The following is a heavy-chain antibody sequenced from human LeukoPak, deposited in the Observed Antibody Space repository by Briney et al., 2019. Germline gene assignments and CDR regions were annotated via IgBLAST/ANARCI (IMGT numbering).Heavy chain of an antibody. CDR2: ISWHSGSI. CDR1: GFTFDDYA. Sequence: GGSLRLSCAASGFTFDDYAMHWVRHAPGKGLEWVSGISWHSGSIGYADSAKGRFTISRDNAKKTLNLQMESLRVDDTAVYYCVRGRGSYWYDLGPAFNMWGQGTMVTVSS. D-gene: IGHD1-26*01. J-gene: IGHJ3*02. V-gene: IGHV3-9*01. CDR3: VRGRGSYWYDLGPAFNM.